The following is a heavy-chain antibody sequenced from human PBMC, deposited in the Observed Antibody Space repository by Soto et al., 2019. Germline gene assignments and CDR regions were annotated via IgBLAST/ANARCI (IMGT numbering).Heavy chain of an antibody. CDR2: ISGSGGST. D-gene: IGHD3-22*01. J-gene: IGHJ2*01. CDR1: GFTFSSYA. V-gene: IGHV3-23*01. Sequence: GGSLRLSCAASGFTFSSYAMSWVRQAPGKGLEWVSAISGSGGSTYYADSVKGRFTISRDNSKNTLYLQMNSLRAEDPAVYSWSNPPASDSPRTYWYFDLWGRGTLVTVSS. CDR3: SNPPASDSPRTYWYFDL.